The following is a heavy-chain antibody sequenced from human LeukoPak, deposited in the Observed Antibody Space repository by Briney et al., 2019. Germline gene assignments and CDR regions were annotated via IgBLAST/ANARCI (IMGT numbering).Heavy chain of an antibody. Sequence: GGSLRLSCVASGFTFSSYAMSWVRQAPGKGLEWVSVISSNGFSTYYADSVKGRFTISRDNAKNSLYLQMNSLRVEDTAVYYCARDIAVAGRVFDYWGQGTLVTASS. V-gene: IGHV3-23*01. CDR3: ARDIAVAGRVFDY. CDR1: GFTFSSYA. D-gene: IGHD6-19*01. J-gene: IGHJ4*02. CDR2: ISSNGFST.